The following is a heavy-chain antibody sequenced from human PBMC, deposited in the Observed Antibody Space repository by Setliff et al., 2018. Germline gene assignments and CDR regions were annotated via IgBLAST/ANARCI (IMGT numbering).Heavy chain of an antibody. CDR1: GFTFSSYW. D-gene: IGHD3-3*01. V-gene: IGHV3-7*01. J-gene: IGHJ4*02. CDR3: AKDPRDTYYNFGY. CDR2: IKQDGSEK. Sequence: GGSLRLSCAASGFTFSSYWMSWVRQAPGKGLEWVANIKQDGSEKYYVDSVKGRFTISRDNSKNTLYLQMNSLRAEDTAVYYCAKDPRDTYYNFGYWGQGTLVTVSS.